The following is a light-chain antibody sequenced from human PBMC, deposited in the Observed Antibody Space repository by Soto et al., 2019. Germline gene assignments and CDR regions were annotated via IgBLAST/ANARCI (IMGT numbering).Light chain of an antibody. J-gene: IGKJ3*01. V-gene: IGKV1-5*03. CDR1: QSISSW. Sequence: DIQMTQSPSTLSASVGDRVTITCRASQSISSWLAWYQQKPGKAPKLLIYRASNLESGVPSRFSGSGSGTEFTLTISSLQPDDFATYYCQQYNSYVLTFGPGTKVEIK. CDR3: QQYNSYVLT. CDR2: RAS.